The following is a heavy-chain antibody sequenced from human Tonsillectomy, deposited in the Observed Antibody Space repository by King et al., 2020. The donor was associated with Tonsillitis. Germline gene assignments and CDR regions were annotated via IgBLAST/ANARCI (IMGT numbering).Heavy chain of an antibody. D-gene: IGHD6-25*01. Sequence: VQLMQSGGGLVKPGGSLRLSCAASGFTFSDYYMNWIRQAPGKGLEWVSYISSSSISTNYADSVKGRFTISRDNAKNSLYLQMNSLRAGDTAVYYCARDLSRAASDAFAIWGQGTMVTVSS. CDR1: GFTFSDYY. J-gene: IGHJ3*02. CDR3: ARDLSRAASDAFAI. CDR2: ISSSSIST. V-gene: IGHV3-11*05.